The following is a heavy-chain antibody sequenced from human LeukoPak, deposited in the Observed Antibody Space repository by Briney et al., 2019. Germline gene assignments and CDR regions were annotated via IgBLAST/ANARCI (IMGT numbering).Heavy chain of an antibody. D-gene: IGHD6-19*01. CDR3: AKPVSGGLAVTADWFHP. Sequence: GGSLRLSCAASRFTFSGYAMSWVRQAPGKGLEWVSTINANSGTTSYAASVRGRFTISRDNSKNTLYLQVNTLRADDTATYYCAKPVSGGLAVTADWFHPWGQGTLVVVSS. CDR1: RFTFSGYA. V-gene: IGHV3-23*01. J-gene: IGHJ5*01. CDR2: INANSGTT.